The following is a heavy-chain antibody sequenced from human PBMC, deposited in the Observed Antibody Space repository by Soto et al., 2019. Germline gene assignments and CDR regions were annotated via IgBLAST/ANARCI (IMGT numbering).Heavy chain of an antibody. J-gene: IGHJ6*02. CDR3: ARVEVSSSRWGYYYYYGMDV. Sequence: SETLSLTCTVSVGSISSYYWSWRRQPAGKGLEWIGRIYTSGSTNYNPSLKSRVTMSVDTSKNQFSLKLSSVTAADTAVYYCARVEVSSSRWGYYYYYGMDVWGQGTTVTVSS. CDR1: VGSISSYY. V-gene: IGHV4-4*07. D-gene: IGHD6-13*01. CDR2: IYTSGST.